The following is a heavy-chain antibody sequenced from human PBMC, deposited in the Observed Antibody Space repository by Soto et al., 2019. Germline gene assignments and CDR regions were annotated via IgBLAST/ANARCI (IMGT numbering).Heavy chain of an antibody. D-gene: IGHD3-3*01. CDR3: ARGGQDFWSGPFDY. J-gene: IGHJ4*02. V-gene: IGHV4-4*07. Sequence: PSEPLSLTCTVSGGSISNYFCNWIRQPAGKGLEWIGRIDNSGSTNSNPSLKSRITMSADTSRNQFSLKLNSVTAADTAVYYCARGGQDFWSGPFDYWGQGALVTVS. CDR2: IDNSGST. CDR1: GGSISNYF.